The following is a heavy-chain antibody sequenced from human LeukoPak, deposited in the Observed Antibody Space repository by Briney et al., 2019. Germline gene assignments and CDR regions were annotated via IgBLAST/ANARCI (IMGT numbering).Heavy chain of an antibody. V-gene: IGHV3-23*01. D-gene: IGHD6-19*01. CDR2: ISSSVVTT. CDR1: GFTFSNYA. Sequence: PGGSLRLSCAASGFTFSNYAVNWVRQAPGKGLEWGPTISSSVVTTYYIDSVKARFTISRDNSKNTVYLQMNSLRVEDTAVYYCARGYGSGWAFIDYWGQGTLVTVSS. J-gene: IGHJ4*02. CDR3: ARGYGSGWAFIDY.